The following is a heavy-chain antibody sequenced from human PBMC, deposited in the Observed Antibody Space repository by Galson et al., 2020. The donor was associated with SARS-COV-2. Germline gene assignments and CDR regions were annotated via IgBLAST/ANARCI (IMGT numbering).Heavy chain of an antibody. CDR2: IYSGGST. Sequence: GGSLILSCAASGFAVSYNYMTWVRQAPEKGLECVSLIYSGGSTFYTDSVKGRFTISRDNSKNTLYLQMNSLRVEDTAVYFCAKAPYDTAFDVWGQGTKVTVSS. V-gene: IGHV3-53*01. J-gene: IGHJ3*01. CDR3: AKAPYDTAFDV. CDR1: GFAVSYNY. D-gene: IGHD3-22*01.